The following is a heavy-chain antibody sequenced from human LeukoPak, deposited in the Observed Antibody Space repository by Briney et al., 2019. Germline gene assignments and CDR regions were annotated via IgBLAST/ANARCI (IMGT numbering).Heavy chain of an antibody. V-gene: IGHV1-24*01. CDR1: GYTLTELS. CDR2: FDPEDGET. CDR3: ATRLEAVDAFDI. D-gene: IGHD5-24*01. Sequence: ASVKVSCKVSGYTLTELSMHWVRQAPGKGLEWMGGFDPEDGETIYAQKFQGRVTMTEDTSTDTAYMELSSLTSEDTAVYYCATRLEAVDAFDIWGQGTMVTVSS. J-gene: IGHJ3*02.